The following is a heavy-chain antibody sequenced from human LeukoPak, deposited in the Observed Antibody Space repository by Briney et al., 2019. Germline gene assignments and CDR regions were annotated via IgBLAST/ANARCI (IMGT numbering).Heavy chain of an antibody. D-gene: IGHD3-22*01. CDR1: GFTFDDYA. CDR3: AKATYYYDSSNLFDY. V-gene: IGHV3-9*01. Sequence: GRSLRLSCAASGFTFDDYAMHWVRQAPGKGLEWVSGISWDSGSIGYADSVKGRFTISRDNAKNSLYLQMNSLRAEDTALYYCAKATYYYDSSNLFDYWGQGTLVTVSS. J-gene: IGHJ4*02. CDR2: ISWDSGSI.